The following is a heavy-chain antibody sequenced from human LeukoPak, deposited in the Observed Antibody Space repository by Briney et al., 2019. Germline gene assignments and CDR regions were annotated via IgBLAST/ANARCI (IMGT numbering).Heavy chain of an antibody. D-gene: IGHD5/OR15-5a*01. Sequence: HTGGSLRLSCAASGFTFDDYTMHWVRQAPGKDLEWVSLISWDGGSTYYADSVKGRFTISRDNSKNSLYLQMNSLRTEDTALYYCAKDMMNSVGGYYYYMDVWGKGTTVTVSS. CDR1: GFTFDDYT. V-gene: IGHV3-43*01. J-gene: IGHJ6*03. CDR2: ISWDGGST. CDR3: AKDMMNSVGGYYYYMDV.